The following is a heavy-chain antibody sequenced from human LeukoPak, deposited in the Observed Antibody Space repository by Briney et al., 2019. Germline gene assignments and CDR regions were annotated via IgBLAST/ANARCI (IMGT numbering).Heavy chain of an antibody. V-gene: IGHV4-59*01. D-gene: IGHD3-10*01. Sequence: PSETLSLTCTVSGGSISSCYWSWIRQPPGKGLEWIAYIYYSGSTNYNPSLKSRVTISVDTSKNQFSLKLSSVTAADTAVYYCARRYGSGSSGTFDYWGQGTLVTVSS. CDR2: IYYSGST. CDR1: GGSISSCY. CDR3: ARRYGSGSSGTFDY. J-gene: IGHJ4*02.